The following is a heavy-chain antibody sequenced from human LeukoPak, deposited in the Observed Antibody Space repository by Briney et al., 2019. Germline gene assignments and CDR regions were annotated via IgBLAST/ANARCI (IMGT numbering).Heavy chain of an antibody. CDR1: GFSLSTSGMR. J-gene: IGHJ5*02. CDR2: LDWDDDK. Sequence: SGPTLVNPTQTLTLTCTFSGFSLSTSGMRVSWIRQPPGKALESLARLDWDDDKFYSTSLKTRLTFSKDTSKNQLVITMTNMDPVDTATYYCARMGRQLVIDPWGQGTLVTVSS. CDR3: ARMGRQLVIDP. V-gene: IGHV2-70*04. D-gene: IGHD6-6*01.